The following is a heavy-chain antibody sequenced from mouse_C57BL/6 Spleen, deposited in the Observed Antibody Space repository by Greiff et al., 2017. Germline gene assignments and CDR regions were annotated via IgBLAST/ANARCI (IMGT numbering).Heavy chain of an antibody. V-gene: IGHV1-81*01. CDR1: GYTFTSYG. D-gene: IGHD1-1*01. Sequence: VQLQQSGAELARPGASVKLSCKASGYTFTSYGISWVKQRTGQGLEWIGEIYPRSGNTYYNEKFKGKATLTADKSSSTAYMELRSLTSEDSAVYFCARSYYYGSFYAMDYWGQGTSVTVSS. J-gene: IGHJ4*01. CDR3: ARSYYYGSFYAMDY. CDR2: IYPRSGNT.